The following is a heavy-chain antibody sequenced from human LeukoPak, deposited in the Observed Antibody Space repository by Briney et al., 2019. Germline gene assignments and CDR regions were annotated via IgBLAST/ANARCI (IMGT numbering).Heavy chain of an antibody. V-gene: IGHV4-34*01. D-gene: IGHD3-22*01. Sequence: SETLSLTCAVYGGSFSGYYWSWIRQPPGKGLEWIGEINHSGSTNYNPSLKSRVTISVDTSKNQFSLKLSSVTAADTAVYYCARLSYYYDSSGYCGVWGQGTLVTVSS. J-gene: IGHJ4*02. CDR2: INHSGST. CDR3: ARLSYYYDSSGYCGV. CDR1: GGSFSGYY.